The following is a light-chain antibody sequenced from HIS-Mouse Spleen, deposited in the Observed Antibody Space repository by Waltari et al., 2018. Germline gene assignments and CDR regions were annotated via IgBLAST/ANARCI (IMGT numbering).Light chain of an antibody. V-gene: IGKV3-11*01. J-gene: IGKJ4*01. Sequence: EIVLTQSPATLSLSPGERATLSCRASQSVSSYLAWYQQKPGPAARLLIYDASNRATGIPARFSGSGSGTDFTLTISSLEPEDFAVYYCQQRSNWPLTFGGGTKVEIK. CDR2: DAS. CDR1: QSVSSY. CDR3: QQRSNWPLT.